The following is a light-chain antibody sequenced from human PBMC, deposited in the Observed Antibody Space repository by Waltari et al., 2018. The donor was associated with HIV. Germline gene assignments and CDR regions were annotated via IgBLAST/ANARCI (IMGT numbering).Light chain of an antibody. CDR2: EKN. CDR3: GTWDSSLSAYV. CDR1: SSNIGNNY. V-gene: IGLV1-51*02. J-gene: IGLJ1*01. Sequence: QSVLTQPPSVSAAPGQKVTISCSGSSSNIGNNYVSWYQQLPGTAPKLLIYEKNKRPSGIPDRFSVSKSGTSATLGITGLQTGDEADYCCGTWDSSLSAYVFGSGTKVTVL.